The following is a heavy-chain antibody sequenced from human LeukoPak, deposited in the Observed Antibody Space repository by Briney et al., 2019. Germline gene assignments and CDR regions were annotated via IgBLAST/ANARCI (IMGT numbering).Heavy chain of an antibody. V-gene: IGHV3-66*01. CDR1: GFTVSSNY. CDR3: ARSNPYYDTSGPLDC. D-gene: IGHD3-22*01. Sequence: GGSLRLSCAASGFTVSSNYMSWVRQAPGKGLEWVSVIYSGGSTYYADSVKGRFTISRDNSKNTLYLQMNSLRAEDTAVYYCARSNPYYDTSGPLDCWGQGTLVTVSS. CDR2: IYSGGST. J-gene: IGHJ4*02.